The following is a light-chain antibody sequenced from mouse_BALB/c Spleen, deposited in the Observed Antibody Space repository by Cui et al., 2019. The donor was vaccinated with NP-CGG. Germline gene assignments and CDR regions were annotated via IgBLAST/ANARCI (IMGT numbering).Light chain of an antibody. CDR1: TGAVTTSNY. V-gene: IGLV1*01. Sequence: QAVVTQESALTTSPGETVTLTCRSNTGAVTTSNYANWVQEKPVHLFTGLIGGTNNRAPGVPARFSGSLIGDKAAITITGAQTEDEAIYFCALWYSNHWVFGGGTKLTVL. J-gene: IGLJ1*01. CDR3: ALWYSNHWV. CDR2: GTN.